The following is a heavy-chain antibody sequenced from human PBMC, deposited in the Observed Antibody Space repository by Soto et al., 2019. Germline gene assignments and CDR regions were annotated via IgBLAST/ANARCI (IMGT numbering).Heavy chain of an antibody. CDR2: ISWHSGNI. D-gene: IGHD3-3*01. V-gene: IGHV3-9*01. CDR1: GFTFDDYA. J-gene: IGHJ4*02. CDR3: VKEGDKAAILPYFDH. Sequence: EVQLVESGGALVQPGGSLRLSCAASGFTFDDYAMHWVRQAPGKGLEWVSVISWHSGNIAYADSVKGRFTISRDNAKNSLYLHMTSLRADDTAVYYCVKEGDKAAILPYFDHCGQGTLVTVSS.